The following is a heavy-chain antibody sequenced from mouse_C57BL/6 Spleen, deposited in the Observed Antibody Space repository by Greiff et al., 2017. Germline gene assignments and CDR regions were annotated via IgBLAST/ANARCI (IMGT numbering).Heavy chain of an antibody. CDR1: GYTFTSYW. V-gene: IGHV1-64*01. D-gene: IGHD4-1*01. CDR3: ARETGYWYFDV. J-gene: IGHJ1*03. Sequence: VQLQQPGAELVKPGASVKLSCKASGYTFTSYWMHWVKQRPGQGLEWIGMIHPNSGSTNYNETFKSKATLTVDKSSSTAYMHLSSLTSEDSAVYYCARETGYWYFDVWGTGTTVTVSS. CDR2: IHPNSGST.